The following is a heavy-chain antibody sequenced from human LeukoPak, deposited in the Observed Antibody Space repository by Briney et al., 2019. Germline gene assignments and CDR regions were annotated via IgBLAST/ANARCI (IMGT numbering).Heavy chain of an antibody. Sequence: QSGGSLRLSCAASGFTFSSYGMHWVRQAPGKGLEWVVVIWYDGSNKYYADSVKGRFTISRDNSKNTLYLQMNSLRAEDTAVYYCARDRSGIDYWGQGTLVTVSS. J-gene: IGHJ4*02. CDR2: IWYDGSNK. V-gene: IGHV3-33*01. CDR3: ARDRSGIDY. CDR1: GFTFSSYG. D-gene: IGHD6-25*01.